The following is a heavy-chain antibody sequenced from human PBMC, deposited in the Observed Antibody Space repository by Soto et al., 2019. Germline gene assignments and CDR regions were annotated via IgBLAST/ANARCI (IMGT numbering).Heavy chain of an antibody. CDR2: IYPGDSDT. J-gene: IGHJ2*01. CDR3: ANSEAMAGFDYWYFDL. V-gene: IGHV5-51*01. CDR1: GYTFTSYW. Sequence: GESLKISCKGSGYTFTSYWIGWVRQMPGKGLEWMGIIYPGDSDTRYSPSFQGQVTISADKSISTAYLQWSSLKASDTAMYYCANSEAMAGFDYWYFDLWGSGTLGTVSS. D-gene: IGHD6-19*01.